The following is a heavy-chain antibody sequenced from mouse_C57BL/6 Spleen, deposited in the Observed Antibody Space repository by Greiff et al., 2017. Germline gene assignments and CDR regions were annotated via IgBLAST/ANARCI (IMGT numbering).Heavy chain of an antibody. V-gene: IGHV1-52*01. CDR3: ARGDYGSSHRYFDV. D-gene: IGHD1-1*01. CDR1: GYTFTSYW. Sequence: VQLQQPGAELVRPGSSVKLSCKASGYTFTSYWMHWVKQRPIQGLEWIGNIDPSDSETHYNQKFKDKATLTVDKAASTAYMQLSSLTSEDSAVYYCARGDYGSSHRYFDVWGTGTTVTVSS. CDR2: IDPSDSET. J-gene: IGHJ1*03.